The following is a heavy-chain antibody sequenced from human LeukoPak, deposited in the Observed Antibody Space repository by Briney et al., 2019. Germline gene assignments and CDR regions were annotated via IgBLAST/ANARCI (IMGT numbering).Heavy chain of an antibody. CDR1: GFTLSNYW. V-gene: IGHV3-7*05. D-gene: IGHD2/OR15-2a*01. CDR3: ARNRGVDY. J-gene: IGHJ4*02. CDR2: TKQDGSEK. Sequence: GGSLRLSCAASGFTLSNYWMNWVRQAPGKGLEWVANTKQDGSEKYYVDSVKGRFTISRDITKNSVYLQMNSLRVEDTAVYYCARNRGVDYWGQGTLVTVSS.